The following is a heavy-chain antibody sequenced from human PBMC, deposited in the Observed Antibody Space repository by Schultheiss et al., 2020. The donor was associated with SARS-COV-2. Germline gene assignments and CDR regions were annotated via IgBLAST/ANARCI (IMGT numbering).Heavy chain of an antibody. Sequence: SETLSLTCTVSGGSISSSSYYWGWIRQPPGKGPEWIGSIYYSGSTYYNPSLKSRVTISVDTSKNQFSLKLSSVTAADTAVYYCARVGGSGYYYAGAHAFDIWGQGTMVTVSS. D-gene: IGHD3-22*01. CDR3: ARVGGSGYYYAGAHAFDI. J-gene: IGHJ3*02. CDR2: IYYSGST. CDR1: GGSISSSSYY. V-gene: IGHV4-39*07.